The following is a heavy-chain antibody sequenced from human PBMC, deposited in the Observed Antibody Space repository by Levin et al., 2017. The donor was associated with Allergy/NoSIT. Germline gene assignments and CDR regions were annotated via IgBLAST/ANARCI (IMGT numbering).Heavy chain of an antibody. V-gene: IGHV3-48*02. CDR2: ISSSSSTI. Sequence: GESLKISCAASGFTFSSYSMNWVRQAPGKGLEWVSYISSSSSTIYYADSVKGRFTISRDNAKNSLYLQMNSLRDEDTAVYYCARVGSDSGYDARLNWFDPWGQGTLVTVSS. CDR1: GFTFSSYS. D-gene: IGHD5-12*01. CDR3: ARVGSDSGYDARLNWFDP. J-gene: IGHJ5*02.